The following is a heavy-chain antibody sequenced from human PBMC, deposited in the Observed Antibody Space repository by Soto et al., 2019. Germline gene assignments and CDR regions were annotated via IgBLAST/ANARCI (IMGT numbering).Heavy chain of an antibody. Sequence: ASVKVSCKASGDTFTSYGISWVRQAPGQGLEWMGWISAYNGNTNYAQKLQGRVTMTTDTSTSTAYMELRSLRSDDTAVYYCARDPKPTYYYDSSGYYYSNWFDPWGQGTLVTVSS. CDR3: ARDPKPTYYYDSSGYYYSNWFDP. CDR2: ISAYNGNT. CDR1: GDTFTSYG. V-gene: IGHV1-18*01. J-gene: IGHJ5*02. D-gene: IGHD3-22*01.